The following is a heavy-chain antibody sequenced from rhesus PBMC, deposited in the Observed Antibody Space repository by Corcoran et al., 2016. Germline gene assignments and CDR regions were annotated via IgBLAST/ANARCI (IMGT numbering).Heavy chain of an antibody. CDR1: GGSISSSY. V-gene: IGHV4-169*01. CDR2: IYGRGSST. J-gene: IGHJ4*01. CDR3: ARWEYCSSTYCSFFDY. Sequence: QLQLQESGPGLVTPSETLSVTCAVSGGSISSSYWSCIRQAPGKGLEWIGCIYGRGSSTNYNPSLKSRVTLSVDTAKNQLSMKLSSVTTADTAVYYCARWEYCSSTYCSFFDYWGQGVLVTVSS. D-gene: IGHD2-15*01.